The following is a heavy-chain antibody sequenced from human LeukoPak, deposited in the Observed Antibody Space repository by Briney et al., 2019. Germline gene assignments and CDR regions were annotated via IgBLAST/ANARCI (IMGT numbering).Heavy chain of an antibody. Sequence: GGSLRLSCAASGFTVSSNYMSWVRQAPGKGLEWVSGFSGSGGSTSYADSVKGRFTISRDMSKNTLYLQMNTLRAEDTAIYYCAKEFPGYSFDYWGQGTLVTVSS. CDR2: FSGSGGST. D-gene: IGHD5-12*01. J-gene: IGHJ4*02. V-gene: IGHV3-23*01. CDR3: AKEFPGYSFDY. CDR1: GFTVSSNY.